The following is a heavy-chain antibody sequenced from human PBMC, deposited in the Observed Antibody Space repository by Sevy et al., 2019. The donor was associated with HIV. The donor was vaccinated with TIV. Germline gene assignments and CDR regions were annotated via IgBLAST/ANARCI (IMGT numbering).Heavy chain of an antibody. Sequence: GGSLRLSCVVSGITFSTSGMHWVRQAPGKGLEWVAVISYHGRDKFYADSVKGRSTISRDNSKNILNLQMISLRAEDTAVYYCAKDFTGYNGMDVWGQGTMVTVSS. D-gene: IGHD3-9*01. V-gene: IGHV3-30*18. J-gene: IGHJ6*02. CDR2: ISYHGRDK. CDR1: GITFSTSG. CDR3: AKDFTGYNGMDV.